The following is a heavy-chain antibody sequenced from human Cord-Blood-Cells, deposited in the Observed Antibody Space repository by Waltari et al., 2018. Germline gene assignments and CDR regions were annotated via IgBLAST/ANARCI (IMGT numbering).Heavy chain of an antibody. V-gene: IGHV3-30-3*01. CDR1: GFTFSSYA. J-gene: IGHJ4*02. D-gene: IGHD6-6*01. Sequence: QVQLVESGGGVVQPGRSLRLSCAASGFTFSSYAMHWVRQAPGKGREWVAVISYDGSNKYYADSGKGRFTISRDNSKNTLYLQMNSLRAEDTAVYYCARGSIAARLDYWGQGTLVTVSS. CDR3: ARGSIAARLDY. CDR2: ISYDGSNK.